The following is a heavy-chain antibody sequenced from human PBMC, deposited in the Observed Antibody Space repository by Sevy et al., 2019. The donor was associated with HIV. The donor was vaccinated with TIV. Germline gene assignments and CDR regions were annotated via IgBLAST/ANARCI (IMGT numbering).Heavy chain of an antibody. CDR2: INPNSGGT. V-gene: IGHV1-2*02. CDR1: GYTFTGYY. D-gene: IGHD2-21*02. CDR3: VRWVTANGVDV. Sequence: ASVKVSCKASGYTFTGYYVHWVRQAPGQGLEWMGWINPNSGGTNYAQKFQGRVTMTRETSISTAYMGLSRLRSDDTAVYYCVRWVTANGVDVWGQGTTVTVSS. J-gene: IGHJ6*02.